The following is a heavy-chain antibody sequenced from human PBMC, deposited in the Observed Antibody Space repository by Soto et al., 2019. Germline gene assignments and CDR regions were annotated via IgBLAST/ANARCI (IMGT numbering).Heavy chain of an antibody. V-gene: IGHV4-59*01. Sequence: QVQLQESGPGLVKPSETLSLTCTVSGGSISSYYWSWIRQPPGKGLEWIGYIYYSGSTNYNPSLKSRVTISVDTSKNQFSLKLSSVTAADTAVYYCASVNYGDYVGLDYWGQGTLVTVSS. CDR2: IYYSGST. CDR1: GGSISSYY. J-gene: IGHJ4*02. D-gene: IGHD4-17*01. CDR3: ASVNYGDYVGLDY.